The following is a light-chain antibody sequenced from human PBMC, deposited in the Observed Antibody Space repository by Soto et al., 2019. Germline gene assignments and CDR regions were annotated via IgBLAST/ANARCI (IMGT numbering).Light chain of an antibody. CDR1: QCVPSNQ. Sequence: EIVLTQSAGTLSLSPGERATLSCRASQCVPSNQVAWYHQTPGQAPRLLIYDASRRATGIPDRFSGTGSGSDFSLTISRLEPEDFAVYYCQQHGTSPWTFGQGTKVEI. CDR3: QQHGTSPWT. CDR2: DAS. J-gene: IGKJ1*01. V-gene: IGKV3-20*01.